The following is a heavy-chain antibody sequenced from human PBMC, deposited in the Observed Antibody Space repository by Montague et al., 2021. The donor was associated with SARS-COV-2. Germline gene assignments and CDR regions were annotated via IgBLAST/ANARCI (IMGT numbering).Heavy chain of an antibody. V-gene: IGHV4-39*07. CDR3: ARGHLSVSMIVVVFTSASYYFDY. J-gene: IGHJ4*02. CDR2: INYSGTT. Sequence: SETLSLTCSVSGGSITDRTYYWGCIRQSPGKGLEWIGAINYSGTTYYNPSLKSRVTISVDTSRNQFSLKLTSVTAADTAVYFCARGHLSVSMIVVVFTSASYYFDYWGQGALVTVPS. CDR1: GGSITDRTYY. D-gene: IGHD3-22*01.